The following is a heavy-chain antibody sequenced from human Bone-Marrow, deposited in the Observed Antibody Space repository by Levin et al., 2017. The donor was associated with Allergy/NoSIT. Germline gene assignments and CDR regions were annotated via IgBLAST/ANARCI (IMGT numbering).Heavy chain of an antibody. CDR2: MNPSSGNT. Sequence: ASVKVSCKTSGDTFASYDIASVRQAAGQGLEWMGWMNPSSGNTGYAQKFRGRVSMTTDSSMPTAYMELTSLESEDTAVYYCARAIRYQLLMEYWGQGTLVTVSS. J-gene: IGHJ4*02. CDR3: ARAIRYQLLMEY. D-gene: IGHD2-2*01. CDR1: GDTFASYD. V-gene: IGHV1-8*01.